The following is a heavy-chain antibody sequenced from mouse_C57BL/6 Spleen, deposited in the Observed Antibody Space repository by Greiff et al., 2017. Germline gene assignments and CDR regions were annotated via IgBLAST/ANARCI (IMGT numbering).Heavy chain of an antibody. CDR2: FHPYNDDT. CDR3: ARGGYYGSSYGYFDV. CDR1: GYTFTTYP. J-gene: IGHJ1*03. D-gene: IGHD1-1*01. V-gene: IGHV1-47*01. Sequence: QVQLQQSGAELVKPGASVKMSCKASGYTFTTYPIEWMKQNPGKSLEWIGNFHPYNDDTKYNEKFKGKATLTVEKSSSTVYLELSRLTSDDSAVYYCARGGYYGSSYGYFDVWGTGTTVTVSS.